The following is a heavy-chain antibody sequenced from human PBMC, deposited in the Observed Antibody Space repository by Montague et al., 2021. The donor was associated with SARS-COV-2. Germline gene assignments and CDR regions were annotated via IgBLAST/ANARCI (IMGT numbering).Heavy chain of an antibody. CDR1: GGSISSGGYY. CDR3: ARGGSYSSGWYGVDYYYGRDV. D-gene: IGHD6-19*01. Sequence: TLSLTCTVSGGSISSGGYYWSWIRQHPGKGLEWIGYIYYSGSTYYNPSLKSRVTISVDTSKNRFSLKLSSVTAADTAVYYCARGGSYSSGWYGVDYYYGRDVWGQGTTVTVSS. CDR2: IYYSGST. V-gene: IGHV4-31*03. J-gene: IGHJ6*02.